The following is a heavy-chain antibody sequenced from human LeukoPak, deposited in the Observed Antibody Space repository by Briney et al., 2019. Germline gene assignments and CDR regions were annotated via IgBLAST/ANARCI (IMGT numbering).Heavy chain of an antibody. CDR1: EFTFSSYE. D-gene: IGHD4-11*01. V-gene: IGHV3-48*03. CDR2: ISSSGSTI. J-gene: IGHJ4*02. Sequence: GGSLRLSCAASEFTFSSYEMNWVRQAPGKGLEWVSYISSSGSTIYYADSVKGRFTISRDNPKNSLYLQMNSLRAEDTAVYYCARDYGNPRHFDYWGQGTLVTVSS. CDR3: ARDYGNPRHFDY.